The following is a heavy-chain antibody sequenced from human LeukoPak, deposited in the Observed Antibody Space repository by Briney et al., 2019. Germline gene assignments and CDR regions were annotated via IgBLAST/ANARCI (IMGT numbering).Heavy chain of an antibody. D-gene: IGHD5-18*01. J-gene: IGHJ4*02. V-gene: IGHV4-34*01. Sequence: SETLSLTCTVSGGSISSYYWSWIRQPPGKGLEWIGEINHSGSMNYNPSLKSRVTTSVDTSKNQFSLKLSSVTAADTAMYYCARTPGMEDVISGHTAMVKAFDYWGQGTLVTVSS. CDR2: INHSGSM. CDR1: GGSISSYY. CDR3: ARTPGMEDVISGHTAMVKAFDY.